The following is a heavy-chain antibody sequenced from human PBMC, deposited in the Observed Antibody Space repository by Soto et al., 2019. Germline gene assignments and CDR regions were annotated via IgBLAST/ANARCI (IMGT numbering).Heavy chain of an antibody. V-gene: IGHV4-59*08. CDR1: GGSISSYY. CDR2: IYYSGST. CDR3: GRRIAAAGLYWFDP. J-gene: IGHJ5*02. D-gene: IGHD6-13*01. Sequence: SLTLSLTCTVSGGSISSYYWSWIRQPPGKGLEWIGYIYYSGSTNYNPSLKSRVTISVDTSKNQFSLKRSSVTAADTPVYYCGRRIAAAGLYWFDPWGQGTLVTVSS.